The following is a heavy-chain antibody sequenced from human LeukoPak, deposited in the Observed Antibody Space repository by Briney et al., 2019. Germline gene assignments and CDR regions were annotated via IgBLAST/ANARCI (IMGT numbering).Heavy chain of an antibody. D-gene: IGHD3-3*01. J-gene: IGHJ4*02. CDR3: AKDLSPVLRFFDY. Sequence: PGGSLRLSCAASGFTFSSYAMSWVRQAPGKGLEWVSAISGSGGSTYYADSVKGRFTISRDNSKNTLYLQMNSLRVEDTAVYYCAKDLSPVLRFFDYWGQGTLVTVSS. CDR1: GFTFSSYA. V-gene: IGHV3-23*01. CDR2: ISGSGGST.